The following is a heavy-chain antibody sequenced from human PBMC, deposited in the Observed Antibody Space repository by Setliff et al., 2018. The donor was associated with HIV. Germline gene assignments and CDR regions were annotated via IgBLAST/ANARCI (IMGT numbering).Heavy chain of an antibody. CDR3: ARGMDYYDTSGYYQYYFDY. J-gene: IGHJ4*02. D-gene: IGHD3-22*01. CDR1: GYTFTGYH. V-gene: IGHV1-2*02. CDR2: INPNSGGT. Sequence: ASVKVSCKASGYTFTGYHMHWVRQAPGQGLEWMGWINPNSGGTNYSQKFQGRVTMTRDTSISKAYMELSRLRSDDTAVYYCARGMDYYDTSGYYQYYFDYWGQGTLVTVSS.